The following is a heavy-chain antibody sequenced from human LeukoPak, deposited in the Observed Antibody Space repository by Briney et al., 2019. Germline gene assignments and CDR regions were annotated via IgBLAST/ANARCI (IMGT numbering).Heavy chain of an antibody. V-gene: IGHV4-38-2*02. CDR3: ARDRDYGDRRVFAD. Sequence: SETLSLTCTVSGYSISSGYYWGWIRQPPGKGLEWIGSIYHSGSTYYNPSLKSRVTISVDTSKNQFSLKLSSVTAADTAVYYCARDRDYGDRRVFADWGQGTLVTVSS. J-gene: IGHJ4*02. CDR2: IYHSGST. CDR1: GYSISSGYY. D-gene: IGHD4-17*01.